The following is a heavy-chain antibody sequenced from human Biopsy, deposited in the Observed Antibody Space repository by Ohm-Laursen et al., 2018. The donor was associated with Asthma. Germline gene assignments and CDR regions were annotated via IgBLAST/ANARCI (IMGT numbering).Heavy chain of an antibody. Sequence: TLSLTCVVYPGSFSGFFWTWIRQSPGKGLEWIGETNERGVTGNNPSLKSRVIISIDTYWNRVSLKLTSVTAADTAVYYCARGPELDVWGQGTTVTVSS. CDR2: TNERGVT. CDR1: PGSFSGFF. CDR3: ARGPELDV. J-gene: IGHJ6*02. V-gene: IGHV4-34*01.